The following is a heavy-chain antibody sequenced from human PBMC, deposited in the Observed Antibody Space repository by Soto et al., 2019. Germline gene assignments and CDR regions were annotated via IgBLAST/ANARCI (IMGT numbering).Heavy chain of an antibody. CDR3: ARRKLSGSPSEYHFYYGLDV. CDR1: DFSFSSYA. Sequence: PGGSLRLSCSASDFSFSSYALNWVRQAPGKGLEWVSAISATGTTTYYADSVKGRFTISRDNSKNTPYLQMNSLRVEDTAVYYSARRKLSGSPSEYHFYYGLDVWGKGTRLTASS. V-gene: IGHV3-23*01. CDR2: ISATGTTT. J-gene: IGHJ6*04. D-gene: IGHD3-3*01.